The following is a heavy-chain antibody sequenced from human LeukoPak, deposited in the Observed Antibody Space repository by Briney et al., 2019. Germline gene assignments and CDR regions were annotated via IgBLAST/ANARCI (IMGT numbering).Heavy chain of an antibody. CDR1: GYTFTSYD. CDR3: ARVRTLLGYPWFDP. Sequence: GASVKVSCKASGYTFTSYDINWVRQATGQGLEWMGWMNPDSGNTGYAQKFQGRVTITRNTSISTAYMELSSLRSEDTAVYYCARVRTLLGYPWFDPWGQGTLVTASS. V-gene: IGHV1-8*03. J-gene: IGHJ5*02. CDR2: MNPDSGNT. D-gene: IGHD2-15*01.